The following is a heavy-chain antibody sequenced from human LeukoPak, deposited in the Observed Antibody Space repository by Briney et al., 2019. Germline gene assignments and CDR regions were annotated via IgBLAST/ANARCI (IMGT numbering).Heavy chain of an antibody. CDR1: GFTFTSYW. V-gene: IGHV3-7*04. D-gene: IGHD1-14*01. J-gene: IGHJ4*02. CDR3: ARYWGTGGRPIDY. Sequence: GGSLRLSCATSGFTFTSYWMSWVRQAPGKGLEWVANIKQDGSEKYYVDSVKGRFTISRDNAENSLYLQMNSLRAEDTAVYYCARYWGTGGRPIDYWGQGTLVTVSS. CDR2: IKQDGSEK.